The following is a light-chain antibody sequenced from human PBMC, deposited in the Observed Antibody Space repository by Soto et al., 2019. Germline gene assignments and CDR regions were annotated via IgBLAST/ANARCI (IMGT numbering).Light chain of an antibody. CDR3: QQYGRTSXT. V-gene: IGKV3-20*01. Sequence: DIVLTQSPGTLSLSPGEGATLSCRASQSVSTNFFAWYQQKPGHAPRLLIYGASTRATGIPDRFSGSGSGTDFTLTISRLEPEDFAVYYCQQYGRTSXTFGQGTKV. CDR2: GAS. J-gene: IGKJ1*01. CDR1: QSVSTNF.